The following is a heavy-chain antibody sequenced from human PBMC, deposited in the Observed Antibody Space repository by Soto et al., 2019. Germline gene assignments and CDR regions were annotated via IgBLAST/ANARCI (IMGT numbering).Heavy chain of an antibody. D-gene: IGHD1-26*01. J-gene: IGHJ4*02. CDR3: ARERRWEPLLY. CDR2: ISGYNINT. CDR1: GYTFANYG. Sequence: QVRLVQSGPEVKKPGASVRVSCKASGYTFANYGITWVRQTSGQGLEWLGWISGYNINTLYAQKFEGRVTLTTDKSTSTVYMELRSLKSDDTAIYFCARERRWEPLLYWGQGPLVTVSS. V-gene: IGHV1-18*01.